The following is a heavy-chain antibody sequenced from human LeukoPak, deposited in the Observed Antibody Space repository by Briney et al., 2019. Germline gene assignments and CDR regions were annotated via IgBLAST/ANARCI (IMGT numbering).Heavy chain of an antibody. J-gene: IGHJ4*02. CDR1: GGSFSGYY. V-gene: IGHV4-34*01. Sequence: PSETLSLTCAVYGGSFSGYYWSWIRQPPGKGLEWIGEINHSGSTNYNPSLKSRVTISVDTSKSQFSLKLSSVTAADTAVYYCARGRGPYYFDYWGQGTLVTVSS. CDR2: INHSGST. D-gene: IGHD5-12*01. CDR3: ARGRGPYYFDY.